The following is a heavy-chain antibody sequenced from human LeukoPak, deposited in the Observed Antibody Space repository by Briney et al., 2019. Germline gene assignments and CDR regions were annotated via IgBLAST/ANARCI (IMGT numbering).Heavy chain of an antibody. CDR1: GVSISSSGYY. J-gene: IGHJ4*02. D-gene: IGHD3-22*01. CDR2: IYYSGST. Sequence: SETLSLTCTVSGVSISSSGYYWGWIRQPPGKGLEWIGSIYYSGSTYYNPSLKSRVTISADTSKNQFSLKLSSVTAADTAVYYCARTLGYYDSSGYYYGYYFDYWGQGTLVTVSS. CDR3: ARTLGYYDSSGYYYGYYFDY. V-gene: IGHV4-39*01.